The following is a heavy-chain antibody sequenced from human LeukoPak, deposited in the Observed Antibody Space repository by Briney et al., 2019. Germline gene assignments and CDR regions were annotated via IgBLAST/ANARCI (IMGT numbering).Heavy chain of an antibody. CDR3: ARVGRRGYPYGYSPEYFQH. CDR2: INPSGGST. J-gene: IGHJ1*01. Sequence: ASVKVSCKASGYIFTDYYMHWVRQAPGQGLEWMGIINPSGGSTTYKQKFRGRVTMTRDTSTSIVYMELSSLRSEDTAVYYCARVGRRGYPYGYSPEYFQHWGQGTLVTVSS. V-gene: IGHV1-46*01. D-gene: IGHD5-18*01. CDR1: GYIFTDYY.